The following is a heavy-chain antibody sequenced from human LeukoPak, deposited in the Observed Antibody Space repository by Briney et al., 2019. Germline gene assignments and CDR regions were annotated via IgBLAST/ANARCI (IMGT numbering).Heavy chain of an antibody. D-gene: IGHD5-24*01. CDR1: GFTFSSYA. CDR3: AKGHNSEGSFDY. Sequence: GSLRLSCAASGFTFSSYAMSWVRQAPGKGLEWVSAISGSGGSTYYADSVKGRFTISRDNSKNTLYLQMNSLRAEDTAVYYCAKGHNSEGSFDYWGQGTLVTVSS. J-gene: IGHJ4*02. V-gene: IGHV3-23*01. CDR2: ISGSGGST.